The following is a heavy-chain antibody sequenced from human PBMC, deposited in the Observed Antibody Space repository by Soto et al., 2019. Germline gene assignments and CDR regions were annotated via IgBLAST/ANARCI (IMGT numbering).Heavy chain of an antibody. CDR3: ARGSWAKNCSGGSCYWFDP. CDR2: IYYSEST. D-gene: IGHD2-15*01. J-gene: IGHJ5*02. V-gene: IGHV4-59*01. CDR1: GGSISSYY. Sequence: SETLSLTCTVSGGSISSYYWSWIRQPPGKGLEWIGYIYYSESTNYNPSLKSRVTISVDTSKNQFSLKLSSVTAADTAVYYCARGSWAKNCSGGSCYWFDPWGQGTLVTVSS.